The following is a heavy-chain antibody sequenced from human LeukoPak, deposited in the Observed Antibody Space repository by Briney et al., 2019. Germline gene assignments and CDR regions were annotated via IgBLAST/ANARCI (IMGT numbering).Heavy chain of an antibody. J-gene: IGHJ6*02. CDR1: GYSFTSYW. CDR3: ARLGVARNDLGGYYGMDV. V-gene: IGHV5-51*01. D-gene: IGHD1-1*01. Sequence: GESLKISCKGSGYSFTSYWIGWVRQMPGKGLEWMGIIYPGDSDTRYSPSFQGQVTISADKSISTAYLQWSSLKASDTAMYYCARLGVARNDLGGYYGMDVWGQGTTVTVSS. CDR2: IYPGDSDT.